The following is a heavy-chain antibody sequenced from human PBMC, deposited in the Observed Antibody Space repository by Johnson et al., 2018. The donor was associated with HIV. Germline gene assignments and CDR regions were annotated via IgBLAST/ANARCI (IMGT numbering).Heavy chain of an antibody. CDR2: ISSSGRTI. CDR3: ARDRAVPDDGYNDYAFDI. J-gene: IGHJ3*02. V-gene: IGHV3-11*01. Sequence: VQLVESGGGLVKPGGSLRLSCAASGFTFSDYNMSWIRQAPGKGLEWVSYISSSGRTIYYADSVKGRFTISRDNAKNSLYLQMNSLRAEDTAVYYCARDRAVPDDGYNDYAFDIWGQGTMVTVSS. D-gene: IGHD5-24*01. CDR1: GFTFSDYN.